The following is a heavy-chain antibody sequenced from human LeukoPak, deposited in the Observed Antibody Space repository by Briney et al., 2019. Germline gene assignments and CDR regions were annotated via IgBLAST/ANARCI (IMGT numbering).Heavy chain of an antibody. J-gene: IGHJ4*02. V-gene: IGHV4-39*01. CDR1: GDSISTSSSY. CDR3: ALASGYYDRRRLKGLDY. CDR2: IYYSGST. D-gene: IGHD3-22*01. Sequence: SETLSLTCTVSGDSISTSSSYWGWIRQPPGEGLEWIGSIYYSGSTYYNTSLKSRVTISVDTSKNQFSLKLSSVTAADTAVYYCALASGYYDRRRLKGLDYWGQGTLVTVSS.